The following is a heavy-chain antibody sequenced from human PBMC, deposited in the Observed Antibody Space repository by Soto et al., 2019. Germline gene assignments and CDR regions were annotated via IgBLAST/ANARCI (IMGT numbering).Heavy chain of an antibody. Sequence: EVQLLESGGGLVQPGGSLRLSCAASGFTFINYGMSWVRQAPGKGLEWVSAISNIGDITNYADSVKGRFTISRDNSKNTLYLQMNSLRAEDTAVYYCAKHRPTTTNYYGCFDYWGQGTLVTVSS. J-gene: IGHJ4*02. CDR3: AKHRPTTTNYYGCFDY. CDR2: ISNIGDIT. CDR1: GFTFINYG. V-gene: IGHV3-23*01. D-gene: IGHD2-2*01.